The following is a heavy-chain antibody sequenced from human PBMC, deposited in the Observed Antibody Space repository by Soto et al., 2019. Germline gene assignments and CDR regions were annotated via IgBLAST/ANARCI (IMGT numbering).Heavy chain of an antibody. J-gene: IGHJ4*02. CDR1: GGSISSSIYY. CDR2: IYYSGST. Sequence: SETLSLTCTVSGGSISSSIYYWGWIRQPPGKGLEWIGSIYYSGSTYYNPSLKSRVTISVDTSKNQFSLKLSSVTAADTAVYYCARPNSGYILYYFDYWGQGTLVTVSS. D-gene: IGHD5-12*01. CDR3: ARPNSGYILYYFDY. V-gene: IGHV4-39*01.